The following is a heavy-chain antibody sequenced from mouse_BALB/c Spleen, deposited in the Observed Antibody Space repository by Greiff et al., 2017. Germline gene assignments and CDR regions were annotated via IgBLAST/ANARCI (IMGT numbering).Heavy chain of an antibody. CDR2: IWSGGST. Sequence: QVQLQQSGPGLVQPSQSLSITCTVSGFSLTSYGVHWVRQSPGTGLEWLGVIWSGGSTDYNAAFISRLSISKDNSKSQVFFKMNSLQANDTAIYYCARNGYYGSSWYFDVWGAGTTVTVSS. J-gene: IGHJ1*01. V-gene: IGHV2-2*02. D-gene: IGHD1-1*01. CDR3: ARNGYYGSSWYFDV. CDR1: GFSLTSYG.